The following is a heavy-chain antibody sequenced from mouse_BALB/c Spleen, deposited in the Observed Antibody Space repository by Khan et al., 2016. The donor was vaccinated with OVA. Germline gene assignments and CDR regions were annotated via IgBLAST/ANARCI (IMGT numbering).Heavy chain of an antibody. J-gene: IGHJ3*01. CDR1: GYTFTDYI. CDR2: IFPGSDTP. V-gene: IGHV1-77*01. CDR3: ARGGYSVFAY. Sequence: QVQLQQSGPELVKPGASLKVSCKASGYTFTDYIIGWVKQSTRQGLEWIGDIFPGSDTPYYNEKFKDKATLTADKSSNTAYMQLSSLTSEDSAVYFCARGGYSVFAYWGQATLVTVSA.